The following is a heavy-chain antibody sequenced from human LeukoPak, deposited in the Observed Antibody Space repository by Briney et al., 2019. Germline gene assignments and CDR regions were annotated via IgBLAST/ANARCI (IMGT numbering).Heavy chain of an antibody. D-gene: IGHD3-3*01. J-gene: IGHJ6*02. Sequence: GESLRLSCTASGFTFSNFWMGWVRQAPGKGLEWVANIKQDETEKFYLGSVKGRFTISRDNAKNSLYLQMNSLRAEDTAVYYCARDRTPYYDFWSGYSNSEGYYYYGMDVWGQGTTVTVSS. CDR3: ARDRTPYYDFWSGYSNSEGYYYYGMDV. V-gene: IGHV3-7*01. CDR2: IKQDETEK. CDR1: GFTFSNFW.